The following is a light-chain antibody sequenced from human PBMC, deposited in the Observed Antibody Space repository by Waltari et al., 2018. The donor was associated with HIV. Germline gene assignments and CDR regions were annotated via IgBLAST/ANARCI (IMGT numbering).Light chain of an antibody. Sequence: QSVLTPPPSLSGAPGQSVTVACTGGKTNIGSDYEIHWYQQVPGTAPKLLIYGNTNRPSGVPERFSGAKSDTSASLAITGLQAEDEADYYCQSWDDSLSRYVFGTGSKVTVL. V-gene: IGLV1-40*01. J-gene: IGLJ1*01. CDR3: QSWDDSLSRYV. CDR2: GNT. CDR1: KTNIGSDYE.